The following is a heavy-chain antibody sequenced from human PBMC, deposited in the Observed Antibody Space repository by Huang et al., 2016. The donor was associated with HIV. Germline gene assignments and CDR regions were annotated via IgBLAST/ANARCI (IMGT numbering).Heavy chain of an antibody. V-gene: IGHV3-30-3*01. CDR1: GFSFGNYA. D-gene: IGHD5-12*01. Sequence: QVQLVESGGGVVQPGRSLRLSCAASGFSFGNYAMHVVRQAPGKRLGCVTMISNDGSSRYYADSVKGRFTISRDNFKNALYLQMNRLRGDNTAVYYCTREYTVAGAFDLWGQGTMVTVSS. J-gene: IGHJ3*01. CDR3: TREYTVAGAFDL. CDR2: ISNDGSSR.